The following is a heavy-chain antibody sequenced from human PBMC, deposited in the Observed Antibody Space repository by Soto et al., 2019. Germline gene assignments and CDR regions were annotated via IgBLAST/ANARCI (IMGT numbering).Heavy chain of an antibody. V-gene: IGHV4-34*01. Sequence: QVHLQQWGAGLLKPSETLSLTCAVYGGHFSGYYWSWIRQPPGKGLEWIGEINHSGSTNYNPSLKGRVTISADTSKNQFFLKLTSVTAADTAVYYCATALVGALEFFGLVASFDYWGQGTLVSVSS. CDR1: GGHFSGYY. CDR2: INHSGST. J-gene: IGHJ4*02. CDR3: ATALVGALEFFGLVASFDY. D-gene: IGHD3-3*01.